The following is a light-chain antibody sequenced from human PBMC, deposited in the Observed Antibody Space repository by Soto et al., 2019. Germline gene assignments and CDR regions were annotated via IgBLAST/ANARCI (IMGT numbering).Light chain of an antibody. V-gene: IGKV1-17*01. CDR1: QGIRNN. Sequence: DIQMTQSPSSLFASVGDRVTITCRASQGIRNNLGWYQQKPGKAPKRLIYGTSNLQYGAPSRFSGSGSGTEFTLTITSLQPEDXANXYCLQHDTYPRTFGQGTKVDIK. J-gene: IGKJ1*01. CDR3: LQHDTYPRT. CDR2: GTS.